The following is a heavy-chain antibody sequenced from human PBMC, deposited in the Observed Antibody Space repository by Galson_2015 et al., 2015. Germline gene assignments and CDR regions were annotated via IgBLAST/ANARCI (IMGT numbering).Heavy chain of an antibody. J-gene: IGHJ3*02. CDR2: IRSKAYGGTT. Sequence: SLRLSCAASGFTFGDYAMSWVRQAPGKGLEWVGFIRSKAYGGTTEYAASVKGRFTISRDDSKSIAYLQMNSLKTEDTAVYYCTREWSDYGDYDAFEIWGQGTMVTVSS. CDR3: TREWSDYGDYDAFEI. V-gene: IGHV3-49*04. CDR1: GFTFGDYA. D-gene: IGHD4-17*01.